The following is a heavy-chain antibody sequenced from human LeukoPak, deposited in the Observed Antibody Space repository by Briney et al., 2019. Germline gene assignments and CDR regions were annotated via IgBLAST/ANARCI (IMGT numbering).Heavy chain of an antibody. CDR2: IIPIFGTA. V-gene: IGHV1-69*13. CDR3: ARDGDYGYSSGWLGYD. Sequence: SVKVSCKASGGTFSSYAISWVRQAPGQGLEWMGGIIPIFGTAHYAQTFQGRVTITADESTSTAYMELSSLRSEDTAVYYCARDGDYGYSSGWLGYDWGQGTLVTVSS. CDR1: GGTFSSYA. D-gene: IGHD6-19*01. J-gene: IGHJ4*02.